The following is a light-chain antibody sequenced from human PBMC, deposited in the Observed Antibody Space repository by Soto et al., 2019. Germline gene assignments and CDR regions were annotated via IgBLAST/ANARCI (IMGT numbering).Light chain of an antibody. CDR2: DAS. CDR1: QSISIW. V-gene: IGKV1-5*01. J-gene: IGKJ2*01. Sequence: DIQMTQSPSTLSASVGDRVTITCRASQSISIWLAWYQQKPGKAPKLLIYDASSLESGVPSRFSGSGSGTEFTLTISSLQPDDFATYYCQQYNSYSPLYTFGQGTKRAIK. CDR3: QQYNSYSPLYT.